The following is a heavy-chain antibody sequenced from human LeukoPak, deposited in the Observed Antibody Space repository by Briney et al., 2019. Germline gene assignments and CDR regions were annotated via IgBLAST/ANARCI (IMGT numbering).Heavy chain of an antibody. V-gene: IGHV3-9*01. J-gene: IGHJ6*03. CDR1: GFTFDDYA. D-gene: IGHD3-10*01. CDR3: AREYYFSHIDG. CDR2: ISWNRGSI. Sequence: GRSLRLSCAASGFTFDDYAMHWVRQAPGKGLEWVSGISWNRGSIGYADSVKGRFTISRDNAENSLYLQMNSLRADDTAMYYCAREYYFSHIDGWGKGTTVTVSS.